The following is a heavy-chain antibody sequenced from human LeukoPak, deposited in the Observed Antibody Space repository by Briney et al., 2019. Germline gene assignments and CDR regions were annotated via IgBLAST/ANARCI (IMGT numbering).Heavy chain of an antibody. CDR2: ISTGTYI. D-gene: IGHD2-15*01. Sequence: PGGSLRLSCVASGFTFSRFEMNWVRQAPGKGLEWISHISTGTYIAYTDSVKGRFTISRDNAKNSLYLQMNSLRAEDTAVYYCARDLLYCSGGSCYQDYWGQGTLVTVSS. CDR3: ARDLLYCSGGSCYQDY. J-gene: IGHJ4*02. V-gene: IGHV3-21*05. CDR1: GFTFSRFE.